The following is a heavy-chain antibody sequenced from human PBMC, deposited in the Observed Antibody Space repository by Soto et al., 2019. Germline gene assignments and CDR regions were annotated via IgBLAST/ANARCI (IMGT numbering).Heavy chain of an antibody. CDR2: MYYSGST. J-gene: IGHJ4*02. D-gene: IGHD6-19*01. CDR3: ATLKGIAVSGIQY. CDR1: GASISSSSYY. V-gene: IGHV4-39*01. Sequence: QLQLQESGPGLVKPSETLSLKCTVSGASISSSSYYWGWLRQPPGKGQEYIGSMYYSGSTYYNPSFESRLTRSVDMSNTQFSLKLSSVTAADTAVYYCATLKGIAVSGIQYWGQGTLVTVSS.